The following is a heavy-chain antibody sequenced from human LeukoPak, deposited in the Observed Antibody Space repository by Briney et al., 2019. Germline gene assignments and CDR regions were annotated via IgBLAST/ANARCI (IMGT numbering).Heavy chain of an antibody. CDR1: GDSASSINGT. D-gene: IGHD6-19*01. J-gene: IGHJ4*02. Sequence: SQTPSLTRAISGDSASSINGTSSSISHSPSRGLEWLVRTYFRSRWYNEFAESLKGRMTIDPDTSKNQYSLQLTSVTPEDTAVYYCARDLGNTGWYTFDYWGQGTLVTVSS. V-gene: IGHV6-1*01. CDR2: TYFRSRWYN. CDR3: ARDLGNTGWYTFDY.